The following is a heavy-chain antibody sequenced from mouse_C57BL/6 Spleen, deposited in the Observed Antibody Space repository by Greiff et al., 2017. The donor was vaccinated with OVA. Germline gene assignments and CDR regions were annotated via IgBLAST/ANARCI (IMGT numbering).Heavy chain of an antibody. V-gene: IGHV6-3*01. CDR3: TGWATVVAKYFDV. D-gene: IGHD1-1*01. J-gene: IGHJ1*03. CDR2: IRLKSDNYAT. Sequence: VQLKESGGGLVQPGGSMKLSCVASGFTFSNYWMNWVRQSPEKGLEWVAQIRLKSDNYATHYAESVKGRFTISRDDSKSSVYLQMNNLRAEDTGIYYCTGWATVVAKYFDVWGTGTTVTVSS. CDR1: GFTFSNYW.